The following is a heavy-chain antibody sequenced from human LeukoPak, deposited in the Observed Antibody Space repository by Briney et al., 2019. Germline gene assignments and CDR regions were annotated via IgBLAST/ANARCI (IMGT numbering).Heavy chain of an antibody. J-gene: IGHJ6*03. Sequence: GGSLRLSCAASGFTFSSYSMNLVRQAPGKGLEWVSYISSTSSTIYYADSVKGRFTISRDTAKNSLYLQMNSLRAEDTAVYSCARGDYGDYWNYYYMDVWGKGTTVIISS. CDR3: ARGDYGDYWNYYYMDV. D-gene: IGHD4-17*01. CDR1: GFTFSSYS. V-gene: IGHV3-48*01. CDR2: ISSTSSTI.